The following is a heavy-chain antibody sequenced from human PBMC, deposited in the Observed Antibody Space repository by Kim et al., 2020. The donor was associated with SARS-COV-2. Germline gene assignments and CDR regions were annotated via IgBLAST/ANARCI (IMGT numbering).Heavy chain of an antibody. J-gene: IGHJ3*02. CDR3: ARGRGRDGSGSYYKAGAGPFDI. V-gene: IGHV4-39*01. CDR1: GGSISSSSYY. Sequence: SETLYLTCTVSGGSISSSSYYWGWIRQPPGKGLEWIGRIYYSGSTYYNPSLKSRVTISVNTSKNQFSLKLSSVTAADTAVYYCARGRGRDGSGSYYKAGAGPFDIWGQGTMVTVSS. D-gene: IGHD3-10*01. CDR2: IYYSGST.